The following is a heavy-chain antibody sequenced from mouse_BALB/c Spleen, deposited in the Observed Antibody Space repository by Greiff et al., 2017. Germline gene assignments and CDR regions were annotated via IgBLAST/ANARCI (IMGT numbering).Heavy chain of an antibody. CDR3: TTGAWFAY. D-gene: IGHD4-1*01. Sequence: EVKLMESGGGLVQPGGSMKLSCVASGFTFSSYWMSWVRQSPEKGLEWVAEIRLKSDNYATHYAESVKGKFTISRDDSKSRLYLQMNSLRAEDTGIYYCTTGAWFAYWGQGTLVTVSA. CDR1: GFTFSSYW. J-gene: IGHJ3*01. CDR2: IRLKSDNYAT. V-gene: IGHV6-6*02.